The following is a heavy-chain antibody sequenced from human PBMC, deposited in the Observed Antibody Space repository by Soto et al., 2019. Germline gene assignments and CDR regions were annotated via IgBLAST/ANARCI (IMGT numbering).Heavy chain of an antibody. Sequence: TLSLTCTVSGGSISSGGYYWSWIRQHPGKGLEWIGYIYYSGSTYYNPSLKSRVTISVDTSKNQFSLKLSSVTAADTAVYYCARDRSSSIDCYYGMDVWGQGTTVTVSS. J-gene: IGHJ6*02. D-gene: IGHD6-6*01. CDR3: ARDRSSSIDCYYGMDV. CDR2: IYYSGST. CDR1: GGSISSGGYY. V-gene: IGHV4-31*03.